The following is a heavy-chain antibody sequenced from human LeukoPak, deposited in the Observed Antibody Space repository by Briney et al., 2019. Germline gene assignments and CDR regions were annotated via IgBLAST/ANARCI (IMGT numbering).Heavy chain of an antibody. Sequence: GGSLRLSCAASGFTFSSYGMHWVRQAPGKGLEWVAVIWYDGSNKYYADSVKGRFTISRGNSKNTLYLQMNSLRAEDTAVYYCARQGWGGNYFDYWGQGTLVTVSS. V-gene: IGHV3-33*01. J-gene: IGHJ4*02. CDR1: GFTFSSYG. CDR3: ARQGWGGNYFDY. D-gene: IGHD3-16*01. CDR2: IWYDGSNK.